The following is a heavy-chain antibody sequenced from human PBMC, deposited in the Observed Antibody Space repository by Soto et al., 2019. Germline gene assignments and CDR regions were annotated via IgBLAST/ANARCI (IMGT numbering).Heavy chain of an antibody. CDR3: ARGPTGWYGYDS. Sequence: EVQLVESGGLLVQPGGSLRLPCVASGFTFRSSCMHWAHQAPGKGLVWVSRINSDATTKNYAEYAKGPFTIARDNAENTLYLQMDSLTAEDSAVYYCARGPTGWYGYDSWGQGTLLTVSS. J-gene: IGHJ4*02. V-gene: IGHV3-74*01. D-gene: IGHD6-19*01. CDR1: GFTFRSSC. CDR2: INSDATTK.